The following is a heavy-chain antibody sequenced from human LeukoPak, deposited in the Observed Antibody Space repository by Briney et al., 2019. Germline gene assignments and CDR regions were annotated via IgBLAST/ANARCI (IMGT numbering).Heavy chain of an antibody. Sequence: ASVKVSCKASGYTFTSYDISWVRQATGQGLEWMGWMNPNSGNTGYAQKFQGRVTMTRNTSISTAYMELSSLRSEDTAVYYCARGRRSSGWYGNYWGQGTLVTVSS. D-gene: IGHD6-19*01. J-gene: IGHJ4*02. CDR2: MNPNSGNT. CDR3: ARGRRSSGWYGNY. CDR1: GYTFTSYD. V-gene: IGHV1-8*01.